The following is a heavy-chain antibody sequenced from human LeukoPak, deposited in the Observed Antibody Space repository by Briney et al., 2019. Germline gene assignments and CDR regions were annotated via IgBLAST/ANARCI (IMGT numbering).Heavy chain of an antibody. V-gene: IGHV4-34*01. CDR3: ARSIAVVPPNWFDP. CDR1: GGSFSGYY. CDR2: INHSGST. Sequence: SETLSLTCAVYGGSFSGYYWSWLRQPPGKGLEWIGEINHSGSTNYNPSLKSRVTISVDTSKNQFSLKLSSVTAADTAVYYCARSIAVVPPNWFDPWGQGTLVTVSS. J-gene: IGHJ5*02. D-gene: IGHD4-23*01.